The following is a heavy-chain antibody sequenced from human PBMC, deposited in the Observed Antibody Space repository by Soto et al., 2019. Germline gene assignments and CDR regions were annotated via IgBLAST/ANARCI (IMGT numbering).Heavy chain of an antibody. Sequence: QVQLVQSGAEVKKPGSSVKVSCKASGGTFSSYTISWVRQAPGQGLEWMGRIIPILGIANYAQKFQGRVTITADKSTSTAHMELSSLRSEDTAVYYCARVVEMATESPDYWGQRTLVTVSS. CDR1: GGTFSSYT. CDR2: IIPILGIA. J-gene: IGHJ4*02. D-gene: IGHD5-12*01. V-gene: IGHV1-69*02. CDR3: ARVVEMATESPDY.